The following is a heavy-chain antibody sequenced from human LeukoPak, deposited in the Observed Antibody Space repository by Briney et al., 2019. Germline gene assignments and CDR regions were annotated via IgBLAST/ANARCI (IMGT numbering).Heavy chain of an antibody. V-gene: IGHV3-66*01. D-gene: IGHD1-26*01. CDR2: IYSGGST. CDR3: ARDGGSYAVDY. Sequence: GGSLRLSCAASGFTFSSNYMSWVRQAPGKGLEWVSVIYSGGSTYYADSVKGRFTISRDNSKNTLYLQMNSLRAEDTAVYYCARDGGSYAVDYWGQGTLVTVSS. J-gene: IGHJ4*02. CDR1: GFTFSSNY.